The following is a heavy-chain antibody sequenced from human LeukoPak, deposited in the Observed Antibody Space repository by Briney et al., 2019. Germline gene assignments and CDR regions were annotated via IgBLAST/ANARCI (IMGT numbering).Heavy chain of an antibody. J-gene: IGHJ4*02. V-gene: IGHV3-23*01. D-gene: IGHD3-9*01. Sequence: GGSLRLSCAVSGFIFSNFAMYWVRQAPGKGLEWVSAISGRSNNTYYADSVKGRFTISRDSSKNTLYLQMNSLRADDTAVYYCAKWGDYDVLTGYYVSDFWGQGTLVTVSS. CDR1: GFIFSNFA. CDR2: ISGRSNNT. CDR3: AKWGDYDVLTGYYVSDF.